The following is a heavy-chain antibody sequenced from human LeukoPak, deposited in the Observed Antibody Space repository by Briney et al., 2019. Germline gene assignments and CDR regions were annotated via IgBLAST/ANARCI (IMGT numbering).Heavy chain of an antibody. CDR1: GGSISSHY. CDR3: AGGAYYYGSGSYAD. CDR2: INHSGST. V-gene: IGHV4-34*01. D-gene: IGHD3-10*01. Sequence: SETLSLTCTVSGGSISSHYWSWIRQPPGKGLEWIGEINHSGSTNYNPSLKSRVTISVDTSKNQFSLKLSSVTAADTAVYYCAGGAYYYGSGSYADWGPGTMVTVSS. J-gene: IGHJ3*01.